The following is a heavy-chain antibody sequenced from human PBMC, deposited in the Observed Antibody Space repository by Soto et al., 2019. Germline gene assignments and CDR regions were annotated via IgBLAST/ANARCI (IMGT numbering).Heavy chain of an antibody. V-gene: IGHV4-31*03. J-gene: IGHJ6*02. CDR2: IYYSGST. CDR1: GRSISSGGYY. D-gene: IGHD2-21*01. Sequence: SETLSLTCTVSGRSISSGGYYWSWLRQHPGKGLEWIGYIYYSGSTYYNPSLKSRVTISVDTSKNQFSLKLSSVTAADTAVYYCARANIVDFYYYGMDIWGQGTTVTVSS. CDR3: ARANIVDFYYYGMDI.